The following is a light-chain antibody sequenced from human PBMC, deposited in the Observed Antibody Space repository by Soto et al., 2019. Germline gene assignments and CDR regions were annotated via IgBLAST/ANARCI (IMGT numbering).Light chain of an antibody. CDR3: QEYDKWPPGFT. CDR2: GPS. Sequence: EIVMTQSPATLSVSPGERATLSCRASQSVSTNLAWYQQKPDQAPRLLIYGPSIRATGIPARFSGSGSGTEFTLTINSLQSEDFALYYCQEYDKWPPGFTFGPGIRVDNK. J-gene: IGKJ3*01. V-gene: IGKV3-15*01. CDR1: QSVSTN.